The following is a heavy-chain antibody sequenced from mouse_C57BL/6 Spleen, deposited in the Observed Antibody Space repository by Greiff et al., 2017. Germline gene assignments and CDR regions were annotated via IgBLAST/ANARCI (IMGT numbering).Heavy chain of an antibody. CDR1: GYTFTSYG. D-gene: IGHD1-1*01. CDR2: IYPRSGNT. CDR3: ARDHFITTVVAPYFDY. V-gene: IGHV1-81*01. Sequence: VQLQQSGAELARPGASVKLSCKASGYTFTSYGISWVKQRTGQGLEWIGEIYPRSGNTYYNEKFKGKATLTADKSSSTAYMELRSLSSEDSAVYFCARDHFITTVVAPYFDYWGQGTTLTVSS. J-gene: IGHJ2*01.